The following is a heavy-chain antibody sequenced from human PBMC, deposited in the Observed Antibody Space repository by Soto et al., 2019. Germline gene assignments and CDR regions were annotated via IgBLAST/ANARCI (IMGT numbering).Heavy chain of an antibody. V-gene: IGHV3-53*01. CDR3: AREGDRYGTVCFDI. Sequence: GGSLRLSCEASGFTVSDNYMTWVRQAPGKGLEWVSLIYSDVYSAGTTYYADSVKGRFTIFRDNAKNTLYLQMNSLRVEDAAVYFCAREGDRYGTVCFDIWGPGTLVTVSS. D-gene: IGHD1-1*01. CDR2: IYSDVYSAGTT. J-gene: IGHJ4*02. CDR1: GFTVSDNY.